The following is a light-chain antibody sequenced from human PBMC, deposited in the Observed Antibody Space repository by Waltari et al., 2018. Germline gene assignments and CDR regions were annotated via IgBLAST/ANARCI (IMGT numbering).Light chain of an antibody. V-gene: IGKV3-20*01. CDR3: QNHERLPAT. J-gene: IGKJ1*01. Sequence: IVLTQSPGTLSLSPGERATLSCRASQRSSRYLVWYHQKPGQPPRLLIYEASRRATGIRDRFSGSGSGTDFSLTISRLEPEDFGVYYCQNHERLPATFGQGTRVEI. CDR1: QRSSRY. CDR2: EAS.